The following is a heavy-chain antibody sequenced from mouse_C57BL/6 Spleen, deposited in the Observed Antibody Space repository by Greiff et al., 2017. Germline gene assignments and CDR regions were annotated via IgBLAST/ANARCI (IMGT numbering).Heavy chain of an antibody. D-gene: IGHD1-1*02. Sequence: VQLMESGAGLVRPGASVTLSCTASGYTFTDYEMHWVKQTPVPGLEWIGDIDPETGGTAYNQKFKGKAILTADKSSSTAYLVLRSLTSEDAAVYYCGRTGGYAMDYWGQGTSVTVSS. CDR3: GRTGGYAMDY. CDR2: IDPETGGT. CDR1: GYTFTDYE. J-gene: IGHJ4*01. V-gene: IGHV1-15*01.